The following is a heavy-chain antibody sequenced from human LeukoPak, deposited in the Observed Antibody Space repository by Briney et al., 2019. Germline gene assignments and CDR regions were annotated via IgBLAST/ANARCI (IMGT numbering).Heavy chain of an antibody. CDR1: GGSFSGYH. V-gene: IGHV4-34*01. D-gene: IGHD3-10*01. J-gene: IGHJ6*02. CDR2: INHSGST. CDR3: ARGWFGAYYYYYGMDV. Sequence: SETLSLTCAVYGGSFSGYHWSWIRQPPGKGLEWIGEINHSGSTNYNPSLKSRVTISVDTSKNQFSLKLGSVTAADTAVYYCARGWFGAYYYYYGMDVWGQGTTVTVSS.